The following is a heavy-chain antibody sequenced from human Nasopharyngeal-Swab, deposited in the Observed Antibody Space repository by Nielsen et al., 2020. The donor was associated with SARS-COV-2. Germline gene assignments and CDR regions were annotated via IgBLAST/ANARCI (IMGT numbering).Heavy chain of an antibody. CDR1: GGTFSSYA. Sequence: SVKVSCKASGGTFSSYAIGWVRQAPGQGLEWMGGIIPILGIANYAQKFQGRVTITADKSTSTAYMELSSLRSEDTAVYYCASGASFLEWFAAPPYYYGMDVWGQGTTVTVSS. J-gene: IGHJ6*02. CDR2: IIPILGIA. D-gene: IGHD3-3*01. CDR3: ASGASFLEWFAAPPYYYGMDV. V-gene: IGHV1-69*10.